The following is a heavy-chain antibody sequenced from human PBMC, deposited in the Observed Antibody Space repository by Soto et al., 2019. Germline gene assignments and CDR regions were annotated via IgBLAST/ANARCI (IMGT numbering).Heavy chain of an antibody. D-gene: IGHD3-22*01. V-gene: IGHV3-15*01. CDR1: VFTFRNAW. Sequence: EVQLVESGGGLVKPGGSLRLSCAASVFTFRNAWMNWVRQAPGKGLEWVGRIKSTSDGGTTDYAAPVKGRFIVSRDDSTYTVYLQINSLITEDTAVYYCTTDWFDSSGYYAYWGQGTLVSVSS. J-gene: IGHJ4*02. CDR2: IKSTSDGGTT. CDR3: TTDWFDSSGYYAY.